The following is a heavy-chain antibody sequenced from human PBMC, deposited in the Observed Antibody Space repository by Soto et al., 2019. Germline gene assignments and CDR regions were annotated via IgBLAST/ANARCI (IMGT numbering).Heavy chain of an antibody. J-gene: IGHJ4*02. CDR1: GGSISSYY. D-gene: IGHD3-22*01. V-gene: IGHV4-59*01. CDR2: IYYSGST. Sequence: LSLTCTVSGGSISSYYWSWIRQPPGKGLEWIGYIYYSGSTNYNPSLKSRVTISVDTSKNQFSLKLSSVTAADTAVYYCARVRGDSSGYYYFDYWGQGTLVTVSS. CDR3: ARVRGDSSGYYYFDY.